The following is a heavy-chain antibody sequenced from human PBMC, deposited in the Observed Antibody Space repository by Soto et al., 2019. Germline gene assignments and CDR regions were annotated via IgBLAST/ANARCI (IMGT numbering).Heavy chain of an antibody. D-gene: IGHD3-10*01. Sequence: GESLKISCKGSGYSFTSYWISWVRQMPGKGLEWMGRIDPSDSYTNYSPSFQGHVTISADKSISTAYLQWSSLKASDTAMYYCARHIPYYYGSGSYTEFDPWGQGTRVTVS. CDR3: ARHIPYYYGSGSYTEFDP. CDR1: GYSFTSYW. J-gene: IGHJ5*02. CDR2: IDPSDSYT. V-gene: IGHV5-10-1*01.